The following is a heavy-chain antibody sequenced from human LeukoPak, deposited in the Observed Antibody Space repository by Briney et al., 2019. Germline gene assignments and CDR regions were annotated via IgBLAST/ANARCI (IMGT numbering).Heavy chain of an antibody. D-gene: IGHD2-2*01. Sequence: GGSLGLSCAASGFTFSSYAMNWVRQAPGKGLEWVSTISGSGGSTYYADSVKGRFTISRDNSKNTLYLQVDSLRAEDTAVYYCAKEFHIVVVPAAIWFDPWGQGTLVTVSS. CDR1: GFTFSSYA. V-gene: IGHV3-23*01. CDR2: ISGSGGST. CDR3: AKEFHIVVVPAAIWFDP. J-gene: IGHJ5*02.